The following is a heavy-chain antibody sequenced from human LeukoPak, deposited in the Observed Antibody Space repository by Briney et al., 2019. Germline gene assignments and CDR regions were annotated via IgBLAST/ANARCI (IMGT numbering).Heavy chain of an antibody. J-gene: IGHJ3*02. Sequence: GGSLRLSCAASGFTFSSYAMSWVRQAPGKGLEWVSAISGSGGSTYYADSVKGRFTISRDNAKNSLYLQMNSLRAEDTAVYYCASQNSSEKAFDIWGQGTMVTVSS. CDR1: GFTFSSYA. CDR3: ASQNSSEKAFDI. CDR2: ISGSGGST. V-gene: IGHV3-23*01. D-gene: IGHD6-25*01.